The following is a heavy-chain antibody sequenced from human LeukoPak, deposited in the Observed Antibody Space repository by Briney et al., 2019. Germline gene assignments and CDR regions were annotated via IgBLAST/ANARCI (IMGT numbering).Heavy chain of an antibody. CDR3: ARGYYYDSSGYYHDFDY. J-gene: IGHJ4*02. V-gene: IGHV1-18*01. Sequence: ASVKVSCKASGYTFTSYGISWVRQAPGQGLEWMGWICAYNGNTNYAQMLQGRVTVTTDTSTSTAYMELRSLRSDDTAVYYCARGYYYDSSGYYHDFDYWGQGTLVTVSS. CDR2: ICAYNGNT. CDR1: GYTFTSYG. D-gene: IGHD3-22*01.